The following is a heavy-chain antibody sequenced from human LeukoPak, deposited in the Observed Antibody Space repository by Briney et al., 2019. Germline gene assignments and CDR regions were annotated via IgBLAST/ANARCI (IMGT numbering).Heavy chain of an antibody. J-gene: IGHJ6*02. CDR1: GGSLSNYY. CDR2: IHYSGRP. D-gene: IGHD6-19*01. CDR3: ARHPVAVAENFYYGMEV. V-gene: IGHV4-59*01. Sequence: SETLSLTCTVSGGSLSNYYWSWIRQPPGKGLEWIGYIHYSGRPTHNPSLESRVTLSVDTSKNLLSLNLTSVTAADTAVCYCARHPVAVAENFYYGMEVWGPGTTVTVSS.